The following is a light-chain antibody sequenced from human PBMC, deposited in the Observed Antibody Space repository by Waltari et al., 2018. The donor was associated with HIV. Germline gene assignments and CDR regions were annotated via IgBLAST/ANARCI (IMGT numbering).Light chain of an antibody. J-gene: IGKJ4*01. Sequence: DIQMTQSPSTLSASVGDSVTFTCRASQNVESYLAWYQQKPGTAPKLLMYQTSSLQTGVPSRFSGLGSGTDFSLTISSLQPDDFATYYCQQYNRYPITFGGGTRV. CDR1: QNVESY. V-gene: IGKV1-5*03. CDR2: QTS. CDR3: QQYNRYPIT.